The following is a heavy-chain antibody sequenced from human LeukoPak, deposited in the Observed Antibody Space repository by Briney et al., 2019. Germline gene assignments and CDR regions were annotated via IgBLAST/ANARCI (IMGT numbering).Heavy chain of an antibody. J-gene: IGHJ4*02. CDR3: ARDSGSYSDVL. Sequence: ASVKVSCKASGYTFTSYDFNWVRQATGQRPEWMGWMSPNSGDTGYAQKFQDRVTMTRNTSISTAYMELSSLRSDDTAVYYCARDSGSYSDVLWGQGTLVTVSS. V-gene: IGHV1-8*01. D-gene: IGHD1-26*01. CDR2: MSPNSGDT. CDR1: GYTFTSYD.